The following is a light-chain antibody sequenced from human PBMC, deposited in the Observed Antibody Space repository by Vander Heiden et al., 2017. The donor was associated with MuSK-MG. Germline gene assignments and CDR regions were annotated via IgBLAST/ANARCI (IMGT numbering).Light chain of an antibody. Sequence: QSVLTQPPSVSGAPGQRVTISCTGSSSNIGAGYDVHWYQQLPGTAQKLRILVNSNRPSGVPDRFSCSNSGTSDSLAITGLQAEDEAEYDCHSYANSLSGSEVFGGGTKLTVL. CDR1: SSNIGAGYD. CDR2: VNS. CDR3: HSYANSLSGSEV. V-gene: IGLV1-40*01. J-gene: IGLJ2*01.